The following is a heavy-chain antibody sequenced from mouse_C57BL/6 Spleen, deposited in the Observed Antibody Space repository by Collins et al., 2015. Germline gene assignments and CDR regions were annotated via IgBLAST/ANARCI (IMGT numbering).Heavy chain of an antibody. CDR3: NGGDEAY. J-gene: IGHJ3*01. Sequence: EVQLQQSGAELVRSGASVKLSCTASGFNIKDYYMHWVKQRPEQGLEWIGWIDPENGDTEYAPKFQGKATMTADTSSNTAYLQLSSLTSEDTAVYYCNGGDEAYWGQGTLVTVSA. CDR1: GFNIKDYY. V-gene: IGHV14-4*02. D-gene: IGHD3-3*01. CDR2: IDPENGDT.